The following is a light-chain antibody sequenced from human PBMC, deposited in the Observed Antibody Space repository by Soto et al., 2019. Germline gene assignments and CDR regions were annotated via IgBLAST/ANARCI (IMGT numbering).Light chain of an antibody. J-gene: IGLJ2*01. V-gene: IGLV2-14*03. CDR1: SSDIRAYNF. CDR2: DVN. Sequence: QSVLTQPASVSGSPGQSITISCPGTSSDIRAYNFVSWYQQHPGKAPKLMLYDVNIRPSGVSNRFSGSKSGNTASLTISGLQAEDEADYYCTSWTTSTTMIFGGGTKVTVL. CDR3: TSWTTSTTMI.